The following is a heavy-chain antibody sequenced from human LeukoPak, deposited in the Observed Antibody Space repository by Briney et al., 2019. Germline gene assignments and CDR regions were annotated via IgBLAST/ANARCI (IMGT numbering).Heavy chain of an antibody. CDR3: ARDTSVGAAYFDV. Sequence: GGSLGLSCAASLFRFASYGMHWVRQAPGKGLEWVAYIRYDGSDKYYADSVKGRFTISRDNSKNTLSLQMTTLRPDDTAIYYCARDTSVGAAYFDVWGQGALVAVSS. D-gene: IGHD2-15*01. V-gene: IGHV3-30*02. CDR2: IRYDGSDK. CDR1: LFRFASYG. J-gene: IGHJ4*02.